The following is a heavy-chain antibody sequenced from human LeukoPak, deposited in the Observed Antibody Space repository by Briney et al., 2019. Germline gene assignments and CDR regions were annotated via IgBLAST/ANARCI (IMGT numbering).Heavy chain of an antibody. D-gene: IGHD3-10*01. V-gene: IGHV1-69*13. CDR1: GGTFSSFA. CDR3: ARGNYYGSGSYERYYYYYYMDV. Sequence: ASVKVSCTTSGGTFSSFAITWVRQTPGQGLEWMGGIIPIFGTANYAQKFQGRVTITADESTSTAYMELSSLRSEDTAVYYCARGNYYGSGSYERYYYYYYMDVWGKGTTVTISS. J-gene: IGHJ6*03. CDR2: IIPIFGTA.